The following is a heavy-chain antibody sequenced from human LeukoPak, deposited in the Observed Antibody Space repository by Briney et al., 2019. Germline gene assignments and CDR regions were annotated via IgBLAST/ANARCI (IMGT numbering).Heavy chain of an antibody. D-gene: IGHD6-13*01. CDR3: ARDTSSWFIKTSFDP. V-gene: IGHV1-18*01. J-gene: IGHJ5*02. CDR2: ISAYNGNT. Sequence: ASVKVSCKASGYTFTSYGISWVRQASGQGPEWMGCISAYNGNTNYAQKFQGRVTMTTDTSTTTGYMELRSLRSDDTAVYYCARDTSSWFIKTSFDPWGQGTLVTVSS. CDR1: GYTFTSYG.